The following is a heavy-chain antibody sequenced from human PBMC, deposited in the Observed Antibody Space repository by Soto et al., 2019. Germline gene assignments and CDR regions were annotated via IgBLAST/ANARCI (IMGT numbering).Heavy chain of an antibody. CDR2: ISGSGGST. CDR3: AKEERQYYDFWSGYYPFDY. Sequence: PGGSLRLSCAASGFTFSSYAMSWVRQAPGKGLEWVSAISGSGGSTYYADSVKGRFTISRDNSKNTLYLQMNSLRAEDTAAYYCAKEERQYYDFWSGYYPFDYWGQGTLVTVSS. CDR1: GFTFSSYA. V-gene: IGHV3-23*01. D-gene: IGHD3-3*01. J-gene: IGHJ4*02.